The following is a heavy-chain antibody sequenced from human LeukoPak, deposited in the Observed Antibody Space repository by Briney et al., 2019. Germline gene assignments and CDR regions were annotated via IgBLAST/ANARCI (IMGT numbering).Heavy chain of an antibody. D-gene: IGHD3-10*01. CDR2: MNPNSGNT. CDR3: ARWGSGSYIYYYYYYMDV. Sequence: ASVKVSCKASGYTFTSYGISWVRQAPGQGLEWMGWMNPNSGNTGYAQKFQGRVTITRNTSISTAYMELSSLRSEDTAVYYCARWGSGSYIYYYYYYMDVWGKGTTVTVSS. V-gene: IGHV1-8*03. J-gene: IGHJ6*03. CDR1: GYTFTSYG.